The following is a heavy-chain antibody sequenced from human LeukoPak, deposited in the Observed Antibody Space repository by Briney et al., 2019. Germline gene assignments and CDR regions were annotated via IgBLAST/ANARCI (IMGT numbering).Heavy chain of an antibody. J-gene: IGHJ5*02. CDR1: GGSISSSSYY. Sequence: SETLSLTCTVSGGSISSSSYYWGWIRQPPGKGLEWIGSIYYSGSTYYNPSLKSRVTISVDTSKNQFSLKLSSVTAADTAAYYCARVLRVSFAGSGIPGFDPWGQGTLVTVSS. CDR3: ARVLRVSFAGSGIPGFDP. CDR2: IYYSGST. V-gene: IGHV4-39*07. D-gene: IGHD3-10*01.